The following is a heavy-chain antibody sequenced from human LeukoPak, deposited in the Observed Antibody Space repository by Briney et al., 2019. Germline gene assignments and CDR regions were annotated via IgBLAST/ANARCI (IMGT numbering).Heavy chain of an antibody. CDR2: IYSGGST. D-gene: IGHD3-16*02. CDR3: ARDSLVNLDY. CDR1: GFTVSSNY. V-gene: IGHV3-66*01. J-gene: IGHJ4*02. Sequence: GGSLRLSCAASGFTVSSNYMSWVRQAPGKGLEWVSVIYSGGSTYYAGSVKGRFTISRDNSKNTLYLQMNSLRAEDTAVYYCARDSLVNLDYWGQGTLVTVSS.